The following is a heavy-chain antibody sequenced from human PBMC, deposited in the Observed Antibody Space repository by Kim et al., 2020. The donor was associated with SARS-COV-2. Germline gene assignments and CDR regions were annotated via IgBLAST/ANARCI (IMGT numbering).Heavy chain of an antibody. J-gene: IGHJ6*02. CDR3: ARDGEVWFGERYYYYGMDV. D-gene: IGHD3-10*01. CDR2: IYTSGST. CDR1: GGSISSYY. V-gene: IGHV4-4*07. Sequence: SETLSLTCTVSGGSISSYYWSWIRQPAGKGLEWIGRIYTSGSTNYNPSLKSRVTMSVDTSKNQFSLKLSSVTAADTAVYYCARDGEVWFGERYYYYGMDVWGQGTTVTVSS.